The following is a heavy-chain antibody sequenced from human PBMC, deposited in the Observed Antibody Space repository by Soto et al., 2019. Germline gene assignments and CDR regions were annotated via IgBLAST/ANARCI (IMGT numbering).Heavy chain of an antibody. CDR2: IYPGDSET. CDR3: ARGGPLYYYYYMDV. CDR1: GYRFSNYW. J-gene: IGHJ6*03. Sequence: GESLKISCKGSGYRFSNYWIGWVRQMPGKGLEWMGVIYPGDSETRYSPSFQGQVAVSADKSISTAYLQWSSLKASDTAIYYCARGGPLYYYYYMDVWGKGTTVTVSS. V-gene: IGHV5-51*01.